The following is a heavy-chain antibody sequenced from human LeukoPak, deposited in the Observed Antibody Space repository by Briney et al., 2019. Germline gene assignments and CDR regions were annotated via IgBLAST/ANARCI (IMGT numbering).Heavy chain of an antibody. CDR1: GFTFSSYV. CDR3: AKVGPGYARSGYYDN. J-gene: IGHJ4*02. CDR2: ISGSAGNT. Sequence: GSLRLSCAASGFTFSSYVMTWVRQAPGRGVEGVSGISGSAGNTYYADSVKGRCTISRDNSKNTLDLQMNSLRAEDTAEYYCAKVGPGYARSGYYDNWGQGTLVTVSS. V-gene: IGHV3-23*01. D-gene: IGHD3-22*01.